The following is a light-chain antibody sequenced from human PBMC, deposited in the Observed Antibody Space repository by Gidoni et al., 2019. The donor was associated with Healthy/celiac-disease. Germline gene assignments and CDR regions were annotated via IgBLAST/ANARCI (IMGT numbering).Light chain of an antibody. CDR3: QSYDSSLSGRGVV. J-gene: IGLJ2*01. Sequence: QSVLTQPPSVPGAPGQRVTISCTGSSSNIGAGYDVNWYHQLPGTAPKLLIYGNSNRPSGVPDGFSGSKSGTSASLAITALQAEDEADYYCQSYDSSLSGRGVVFGGGTKLTVL. CDR2: GNS. V-gene: IGLV1-40*01. CDR1: SSNIGAGYD.